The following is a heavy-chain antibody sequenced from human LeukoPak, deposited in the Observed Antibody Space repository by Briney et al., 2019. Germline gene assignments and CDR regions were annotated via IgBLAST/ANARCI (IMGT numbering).Heavy chain of an antibody. CDR1: GYTFTGYY. D-gene: IGHD3-22*01. V-gene: IGHV1-2*02. CDR2: INPNSGGT. Sequence: ASVKVSCKASGYTFTGYYMHWVRQAPGQGLEWMGWINPNSGGTNYAQKFQGRVTMTRDTSISTAYMELSRLRSDDTAVYYCARDYYDSSGLGDYWGQGTLVTVSS. J-gene: IGHJ4*02. CDR3: ARDYYDSSGLGDY.